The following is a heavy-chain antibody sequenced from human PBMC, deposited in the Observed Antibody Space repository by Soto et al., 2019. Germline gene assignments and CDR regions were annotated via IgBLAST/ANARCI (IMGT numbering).Heavy chain of an antibody. Sequence: QVTLKESGPVLVKPTETLTLTCAVSGFSVSSPKISVSWIRQPPGKALEWLAQIFSSDETSYNTSLKSRLTISKDISKSQVVLTMTDMDPMDTATYYCAWVPDWVDWFDPWGQGILVTVSS. V-gene: IGHV2-26*01. J-gene: IGHJ5*02. CDR1: GFSVSSPKIS. CDR3: AWVPDWVDWFDP. D-gene: IGHD2-15*01. CDR2: IFSSDET.